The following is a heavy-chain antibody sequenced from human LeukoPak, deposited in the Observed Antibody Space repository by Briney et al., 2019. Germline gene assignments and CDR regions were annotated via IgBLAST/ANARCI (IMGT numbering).Heavy chain of an antibody. CDR2: IYYSGST. Sequence: SETLSLTCTVSGGSISSSSYYWGWIRQPPGKGLEWIGSIYYSGSTYYNPSLKSRVTISVDTSKNQFSLKLSSETAADTAVYYCARRGLPIVVVPAASGWFDPWGQGTLVTVSS. V-gene: IGHV4-39*07. D-gene: IGHD2-2*01. CDR1: GGSISSSSYY. J-gene: IGHJ5*02. CDR3: ARRGLPIVVVPAASGWFDP.